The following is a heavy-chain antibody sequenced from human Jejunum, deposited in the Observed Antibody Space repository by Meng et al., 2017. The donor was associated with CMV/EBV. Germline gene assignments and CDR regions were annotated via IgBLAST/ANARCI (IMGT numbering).Heavy chain of an antibody. CDR1: GDPISSGSHY. V-gene: IGHV4-39*07. CDR3: ARDLTNNWFYY. J-gene: IGHJ4*02. CDR2: MLFSGIA. Sequence: QMRLQEWGPGLVSPAETLSLPCTASGDPISSGSHYWAWIRQSPGKRLEWIGSMLFSGIADYNPSLKSRVTISLDATQRQFSLRLTSVTAADTAVYFCARDLTNNWFYYWGQGTLVTVSS. D-gene: IGHD1-1*01.